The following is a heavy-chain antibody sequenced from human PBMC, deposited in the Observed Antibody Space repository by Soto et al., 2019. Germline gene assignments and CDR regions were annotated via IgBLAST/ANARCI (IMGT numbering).Heavy chain of an antibody. CDR2: ISYDGSNK. D-gene: IGHD6-19*01. Sequence: GGSLRLSCAASGFTFSSYAMHWVRQAPGKGLEWVAVISYDGSNKYYADSVKGRFTISIDNSKNTLYLQMNSLRAEDTAVYYCARDEKPGYSSGWEGYWGQGTLVTVSS. CDR3: ARDEKPGYSSGWEGY. CDR1: GFTFSSYA. V-gene: IGHV3-30*04. J-gene: IGHJ4*02.